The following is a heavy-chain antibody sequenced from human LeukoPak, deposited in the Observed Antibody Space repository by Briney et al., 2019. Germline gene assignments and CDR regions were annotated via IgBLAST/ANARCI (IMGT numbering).Heavy chain of an antibody. Sequence: ASVKVSCKASGYTFTSYYIHWVRQAPGQGLERMGIINPSGGSTSYAQKFQGRVTMTRDTSTSTVYMELSSLRSEDTAVYYCARDSAMVRGRPYYFDYWGQGTLVTVSS. CDR3: ARDSAMVRGRPYYFDY. J-gene: IGHJ4*02. CDR2: INPSGGST. V-gene: IGHV1-46*01. CDR1: GYTFTSYY. D-gene: IGHD3-10*01.